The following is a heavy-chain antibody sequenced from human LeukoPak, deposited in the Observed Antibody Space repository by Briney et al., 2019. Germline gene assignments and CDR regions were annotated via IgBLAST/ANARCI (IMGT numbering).Heavy chain of an antibody. CDR3: ARAPPYSSRCLEGVY. V-gene: IGHV1-46*01. CDR1: GYTFTSYY. J-gene: IGHJ4*02. Sequence: ASVKVSYKTSGYTFTSYYMHWVRQAPGQGLEWVGVINPSGGTTTYAQKFHGRVTMARDTSTSTAYMELTGLTSEDTAVYYCARAPPYSSRCLEGVYWGQGTLVTVSS. CDR2: INPSGGTT. D-gene: IGHD6-19*01.